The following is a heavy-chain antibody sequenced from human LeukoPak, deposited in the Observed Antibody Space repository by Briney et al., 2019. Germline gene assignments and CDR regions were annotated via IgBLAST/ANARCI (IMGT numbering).Heavy chain of an antibody. CDR1: GGSISSSSYY. J-gene: IGHJ4*02. CDR3: ARGPLLYDFWSGSFDF. D-gene: IGHD3-3*01. Sequence: PSETLSLTCTVSGGSISSSSYYWGWIRQPPGKGLEWIGSIHYSGSTNYNPSLKSRVTISVDTSKNQISLKLFSVTAADTAVYYCARGPLLYDFWSGSFDFWGQGILITFSS. CDR2: IHYSGST. V-gene: IGHV4-39*07.